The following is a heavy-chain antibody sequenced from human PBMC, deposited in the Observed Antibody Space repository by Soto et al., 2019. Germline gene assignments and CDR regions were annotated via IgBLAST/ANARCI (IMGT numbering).Heavy chain of an antibody. Sequence: GGSLRLSCAASGFTFTRFSMNWVRQAPGKGLEWVSSISSTTNYIYYGDSMKGRFTISRDNGKNSLYLEMHSLRAEDTAVYYCARESEDLTSNFDYWGQGTLVTVSS. V-gene: IGHV3-21*06. J-gene: IGHJ4*02. CDR3: ARESEDLTSNFDY. CDR2: ISSTTNYI. CDR1: GFTFTRFS.